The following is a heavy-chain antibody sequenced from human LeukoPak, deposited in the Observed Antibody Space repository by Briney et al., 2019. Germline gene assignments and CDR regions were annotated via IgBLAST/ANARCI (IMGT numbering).Heavy chain of an antibody. CDR1: GFTFSSYA. Sequence: GGSLRLSCAASGFTFSSYAMSWVRQAPGKGLEWVAIISYDGSNQYYTDSVKGRFTISRDNSKNTLYLQMNSLRAEDTAVYYCAKDRSGLNWYFDLWGRGTLVTVSS. D-gene: IGHD6-19*01. CDR3: AKDRSGLNWYFDL. CDR2: ISYDGSNQ. J-gene: IGHJ2*01. V-gene: IGHV3-30*18.